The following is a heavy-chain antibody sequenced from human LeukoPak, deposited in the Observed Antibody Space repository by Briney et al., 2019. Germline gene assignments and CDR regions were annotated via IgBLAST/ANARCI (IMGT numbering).Heavy chain of an antibody. CDR1: GDSVTSYY. D-gene: IGHD2-15*01. Sequence: SETLSLTCSVSGDSVTSYYWNWVRQTPEMGLEWIGYISNTGATDYGPAFTSRVSMSLDTSKNQFSLKLTYVTAADTGVYYCARGYCSDEICPVFPSWGQGTLVTVSS. V-gene: IGHV4-59*02. J-gene: IGHJ1*01. CDR2: ISNTGAT. CDR3: ARGYCSDEICPVFPS.